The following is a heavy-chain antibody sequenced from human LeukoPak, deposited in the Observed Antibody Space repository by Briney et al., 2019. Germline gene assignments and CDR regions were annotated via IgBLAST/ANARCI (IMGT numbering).Heavy chain of an antibody. CDR3: ARDSGGSYYPRPPFDY. CDR1: GGSISSYY. CDR2: IYYSGST. V-gene: IGHV4-59*01. D-gene: IGHD1-26*01. J-gene: IGHJ4*02. Sequence: SETLSLTCTVSGGSISSYYWSWIRQPPGKGLEWIGYIYYSGSTNYNPSLKSRVAISVDTSKNQFSLKLSSVTAADTAVYYCARDSGGSYYPRPPFDYWGQGTLVTVSS.